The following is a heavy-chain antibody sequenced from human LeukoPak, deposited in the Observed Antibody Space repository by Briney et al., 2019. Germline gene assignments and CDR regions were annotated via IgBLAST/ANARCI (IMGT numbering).Heavy chain of an antibody. D-gene: IGHD1-26*01. V-gene: IGHV3-21*01. CDR1: GFTFSSYS. Sequence: PGGSLRLSCAASGFTFSSYSMNWVRQAPGKGLEWVSSISSSSSYIYYADSVKGRFTISRDNAKNSLFLQMNSLRAEDTAVYYCTRDSGSSSGWYYYYMDVWGKGTTVTVSS. CDR2: ISSSSSYI. J-gene: IGHJ6*03. CDR3: TRDSGSSSGWYYYYMDV.